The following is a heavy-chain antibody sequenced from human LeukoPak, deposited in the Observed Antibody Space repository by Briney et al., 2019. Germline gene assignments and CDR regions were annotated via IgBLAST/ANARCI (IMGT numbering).Heavy chain of an antibody. J-gene: IGHJ4*02. D-gene: IGHD4-11*01. V-gene: IGHV4-59*01. Sequence: SETLSLTCTVSGGSISSYYWSWIRQPPGKGLEWIGYIYYSGSTNYNPSLKSRVTISVDTSKNQSSLKLSSVTAADTAVYYCARERHSAVDYWGQGTLVTVSS. CDR3: ARERHSAVDY. CDR2: IYYSGST. CDR1: GGSISSYY.